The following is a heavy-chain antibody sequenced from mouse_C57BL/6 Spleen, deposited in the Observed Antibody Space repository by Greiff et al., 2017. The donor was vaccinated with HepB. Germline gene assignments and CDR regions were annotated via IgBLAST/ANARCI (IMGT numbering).Heavy chain of an antibody. V-gene: IGHV1-9*01. D-gene: IGHD1-1*02. J-gene: IGHJ2*01. CDR1: GYTITGYW. CDR3: ARRSSSLWDGY. Sequence: VKLVESGAELMKPGASVKFSCTASGYTITGYWIEWVKQRPGHGLEWIGEILPGSGSTKYNEKFQGKATFTADTSSNTAYMQLSSLTTEDSAIYYCARRSSSLWDGYWGQGTTLTVSS. CDR2: ILPGSGST.